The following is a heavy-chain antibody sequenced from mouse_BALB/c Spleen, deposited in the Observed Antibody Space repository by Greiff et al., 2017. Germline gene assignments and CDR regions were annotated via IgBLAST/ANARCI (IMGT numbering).Heavy chain of an antibody. CDR1: GFTFSSYA. J-gene: IGHJ2*01. CDR3: ARGPHYGSSFYFDY. D-gene: IGHD1-1*01. V-gene: IGHV5-6-5*01. Sequence: EVKLQESGGGLVKPGGSLKLSCAASGFTFSSYAMSWVRQTPEKRLEWVASISSGGSTYYPDSVKGRFTISRDNARNILYLQMSSLRSEDTAMYYCARGPHYGSSFYFDYWGQGTTLTVSS. CDR2: ISSGGST.